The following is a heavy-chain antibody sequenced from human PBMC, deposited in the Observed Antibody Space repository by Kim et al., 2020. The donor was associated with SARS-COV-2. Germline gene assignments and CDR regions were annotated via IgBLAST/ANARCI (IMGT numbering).Heavy chain of an antibody. CDR3: ARVTPDYYYYGMDV. J-gene: IGHJ6*02. CDR1: GFTFSSYW. Sequence: GGSLRLSCAASGFTFSSYWMHWVRQAPGKGLVWVSRINSDGSSTSYADSVKGRFTISRDNAKNTLYLQMNSLRAEDTAVYYCARVTPDYYYYGMDVWGQGTTVTVSS. D-gene: IGHD2-21*02. V-gene: IGHV3-74*01. CDR2: INSDGSST.